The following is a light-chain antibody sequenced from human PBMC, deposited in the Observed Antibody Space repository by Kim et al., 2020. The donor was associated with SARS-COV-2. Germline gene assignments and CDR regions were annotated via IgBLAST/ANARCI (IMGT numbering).Light chain of an antibody. J-gene: IGLJ2*01. Sequence: SYELTQPTSVSVSPGQTASITCSGDKLGDKYACWYQQKPGQSPVLVIYQDTKRPSGIPERFSGSNSGNTATLTISGTQAMDEADYYCQAWDSRTYVVFGGGTQLTVL. CDR1: KLGDKY. CDR3: QAWDSRTYVV. CDR2: QDT. V-gene: IGLV3-1*01.